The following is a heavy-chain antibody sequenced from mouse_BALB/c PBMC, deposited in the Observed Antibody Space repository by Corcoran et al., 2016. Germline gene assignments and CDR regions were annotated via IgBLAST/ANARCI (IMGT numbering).Heavy chain of an antibody. Sequence: EIQLQQTGPELVKPGASVKISCKASGYSFTDYIMLWVKQSHGKSLEWIGNINPYYGSTSYNLKFKGKATLTVEQSSSTAYMQLNSLTSEDSAVYYCARSSDLATFAYWGQGTLVTVSA. CDR1: GYSFTDYI. D-gene: IGHD6-1*01. V-gene: IGHV1-39*01. CDR3: ARSSDLATFAY. CDR2: INPYYGST. J-gene: IGHJ3*01.